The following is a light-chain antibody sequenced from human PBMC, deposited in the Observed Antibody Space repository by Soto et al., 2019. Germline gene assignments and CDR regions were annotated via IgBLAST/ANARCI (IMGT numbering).Light chain of an antibody. J-gene: IGLJ1*01. V-gene: IGLV2-14*01. CDR1: SSDIGSHDC. CDR2: EVT. Sequence: QSVPTQPASVSGSPGQSITISCTGTSSDIGSHDCVSWYQHHPGKAPKLIIYEVTNRPSGVSDRFSGSKSGSTASLTISGLQAEDEADYHCTSYTSNTALVFGTGTKLTVL. CDR3: TSYTSNTALV.